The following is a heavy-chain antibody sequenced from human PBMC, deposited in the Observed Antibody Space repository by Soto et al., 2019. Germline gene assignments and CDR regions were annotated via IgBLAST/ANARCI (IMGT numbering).Heavy chain of an antibody. CDR2: IYYSGST. Sequence: SETLSLTCTVSGGSISSGGYYWSWIRQHPGKGLEWIGYIYYSGSTYYNPSLKSRVTISVDTSKNQFSLKLSSVTAADTAVYYCARSSTSCCQFDYWGQGTLVTVSS. V-gene: IGHV4-31*03. CDR1: GGSISSGGYY. D-gene: IGHD2-2*01. J-gene: IGHJ4*02. CDR3: ARSSTSCCQFDY.